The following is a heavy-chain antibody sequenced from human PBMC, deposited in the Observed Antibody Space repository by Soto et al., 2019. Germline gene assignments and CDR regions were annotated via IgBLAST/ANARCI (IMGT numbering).Heavy chain of an antibody. V-gene: IGHV3-30*18. CDR3: VKDRRNEAYCMEV. CDR1: GFTFSSYG. CDR2: ISHDGTRK. Sequence: QVQLVESGGGVVQPGRSLRLSCAASGFTFSSYGVHWVRQAPSRGLEWVAVISHDGTRKHYGDSVEGRFTISRDNSQNTPYLHMDSLRAEDTAVYYGVKDRRNEAYCMEVWGQGTTVTVSS. J-gene: IGHJ6*02. D-gene: IGHD2-21*01.